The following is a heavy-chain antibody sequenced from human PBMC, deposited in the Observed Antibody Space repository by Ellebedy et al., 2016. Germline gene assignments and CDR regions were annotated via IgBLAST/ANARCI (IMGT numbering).Heavy chain of an antibody. Sequence: ASVKVSCXASGYTFTSYAMHWVRQAPGQRLEWMGWINAGNGNTKYSQKFQGRVTITRDTSVSTAYMELSSLRSEDTAVYYCARNMVRGVRPDYWGQGTLVTVSS. CDR2: INAGNGNT. D-gene: IGHD3-10*01. CDR3: ARNMVRGVRPDY. CDR1: GYTFTSYA. V-gene: IGHV1-3*01. J-gene: IGHJ4*02.